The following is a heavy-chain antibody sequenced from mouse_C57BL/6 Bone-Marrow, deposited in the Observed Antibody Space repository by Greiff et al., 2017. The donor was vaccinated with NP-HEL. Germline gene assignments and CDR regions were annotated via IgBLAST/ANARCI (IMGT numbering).Heavy chain of an antibody. V-gene: IGHV14-1*01. D-gene: IGHD2-2*01. CDR3: TTNLLWLRDYFDY. J-gene: IGHJ2*01. CDR2: IDPEDGDT. CDR1: GFNIKDYY. Sequence: DVKLVESGAELVRPGASVKLSCTASGFNIKDYYMHWVKQRPEQGLEWIGRIDPEDGDTEYAPKFQGKATMTADTSSNTAYLQLSSLTSEDTAVYYCTTNLLWLRDYFDYWGQGTTLTVSS.